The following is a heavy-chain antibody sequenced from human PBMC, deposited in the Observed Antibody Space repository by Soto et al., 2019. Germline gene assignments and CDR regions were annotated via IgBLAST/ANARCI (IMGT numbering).Heavy chain of an antibody. J-gene: IGHJ4*02. V-gene: IGHV3-30-3*01. CDR1: GFTPNTYS. D-gene: IGHD6-13*01. Sequence: PGGSLRLSCSVSGFTPNTYSMHWVRQAPGKGLEWVAVVSFDGVNKHYRDSVKGRFTISRDIAKNMLYLQMTSLRLEDTALYYCARDPDLIEAAGNYFDYWGQGTLVTVSS. CDR3: ARDPDLIEAAGNYFDY. CDR2: VSFDGVNK.